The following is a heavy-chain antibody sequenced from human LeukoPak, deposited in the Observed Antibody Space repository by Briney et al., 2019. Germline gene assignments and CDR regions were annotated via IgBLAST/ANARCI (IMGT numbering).Heavy chain of an antibody. J-gene: IGHJ3*02. Sequence: GGSLRLSCAASGFTFSSYGMHWVRQAPGKGLEWVAVIPYDGSNKYYADSVKGRFTISRDNSKNTLYLQMNSLRAEDTAVYYCARGEMITFGGVIVISTFDIWGQGTMVTVS. CDR3: ARGEMITFGGVIVISTFDI. CDR2: IPYDGSNK. CDR1: GFTFSSYG. D-gene: IGHD3-16*02. V-gene: IGHV3-30*03.